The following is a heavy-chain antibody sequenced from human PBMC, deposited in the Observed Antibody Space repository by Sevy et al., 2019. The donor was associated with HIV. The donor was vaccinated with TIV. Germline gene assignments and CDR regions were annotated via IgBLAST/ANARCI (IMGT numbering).Heavy chain of an antibody. V-gene: IGHV3-23*01. Sequence: GGSLRLSCGASGFTFSNYAMSWVRQAPGKGPEWVSGINNGGSTYYADSVKGRFTISRDNSKKMVIQQMNSLRVEDTAVYYCACGDTTMITELEYWGQWALVTVFS. J-gene: IGHJ4*02. D-gene: IGHD5-18*01. CDR3: ACGDTTMITELEY. CDR2: INNGGST. CDR1: GFTFSNYA.